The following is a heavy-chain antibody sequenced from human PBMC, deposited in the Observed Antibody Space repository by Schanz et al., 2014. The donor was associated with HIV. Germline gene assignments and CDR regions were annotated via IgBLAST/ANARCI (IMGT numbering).Heavy chain of an antibody. CDR2: ISYDGSNR. J-gene: IGHJ3*02. V-gene: IGHV3-33*05. D-gene: IGHD1-26*01. Sequence: QVQLVESGGGVVQPGKSLRLSCAASGFTFSSYGMHWVRQAPGKGLAWVALISYDGSNRYYSDSVKGRFTISRDSSKNTVYLQMNGLRAEDTAVYYCARQWGKIAGNDAFDIWGQGTMVTVSS. CDR3: ARQWGKIAGNDAFDI. CDR1: GFTFSSYG.